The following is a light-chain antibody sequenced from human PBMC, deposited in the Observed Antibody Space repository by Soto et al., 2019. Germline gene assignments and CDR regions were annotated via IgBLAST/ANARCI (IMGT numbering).Light chain of an antibody. CDR3: SSHTSSTTYMV. CDR2: DVS. CDR1: SSDVGGYNY. J-gene: IGLJ2*01. Sequence: QSVLTQPASVSGSPGQSITISCTGTSSDVGGYNYDSWYQQHPGKAPKLMIYDVSNRPSGVSNRFSGSKSGYTASLTISGLQAEDEADYFCSSHTSSTTYMVFGGGTNLTVL. V-gene: IGLV2-14*01.